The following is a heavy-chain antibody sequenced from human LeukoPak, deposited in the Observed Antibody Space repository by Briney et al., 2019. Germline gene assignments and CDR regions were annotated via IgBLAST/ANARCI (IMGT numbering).Heavy chain of an antibody. CDR3: ATETYSSGSNY. Sequence: ASVKVSCKASGYTFTGYYMHWVRQAPGQGLEWMGRINPNSGGTNYAQKFQGRVTMTRDTSISAAYMELSRLKSDDTAVYYCATETYSSGSNYWGQGTLVTVSS. CDR2: INPNSGGT. D-gene: IGHD6-19*01. CDR1: GYTFTGYY. J-gene: IGHJ4*02. V-gene: IGHV1-2*06.